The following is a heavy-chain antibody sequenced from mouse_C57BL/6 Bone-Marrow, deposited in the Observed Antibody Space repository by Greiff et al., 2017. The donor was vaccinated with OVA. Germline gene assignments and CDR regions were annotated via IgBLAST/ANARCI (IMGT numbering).Heavy chain of an antibody. V-gene: IGHV1-74*01. CDR1: GYTFTGSW. J-gene: IGHJ1*03. D-gene: IGHD2-2*01. Sequence: QVQLQQPGAELVKPGASVKVSCKASGYTFTGSWMPWVKQRPGQGLEWIGRFLPFVSDTNSNQKFKGKATLTVDKSSSTAYMQLSSLTSEDSAVYYCAIWWLRRYFDVWGTGTTVTVSS. CDR2: FLPFVSDT. CDR3: AIWWLRRYFDV.